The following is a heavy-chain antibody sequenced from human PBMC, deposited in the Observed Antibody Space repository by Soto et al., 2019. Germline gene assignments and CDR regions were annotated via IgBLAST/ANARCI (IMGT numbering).Heavy chain of an antibody. CDR1: GFTFSSYE. Sequence: EVQLVESGGGLVQPGGSLRLSCAASGFTFSSYEMNWVRQAPGKGLEWVSYISSSGSTIYYADSVKGRFTISRDNAKNSLYLQMNSLRAEDTAVYYCARGTMVRGVIITYYYYGMDVWGRGTTVTVSS. V-gene: IGHV3-48*03. CDR2: ISSSGSTI. D-gene: IGHD3-10*01. CDR3: ARGTMVRGVIITYYYYGMDV. J-gene: IGHJ6*02.